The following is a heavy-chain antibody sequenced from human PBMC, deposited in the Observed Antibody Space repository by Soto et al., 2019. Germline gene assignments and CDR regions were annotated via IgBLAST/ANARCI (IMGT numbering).Heavy chain of an antibody. CDR1: GGSVVTGAYY. CDR3: ARHDYYHRTFDI. D-gene: IGHD3-9*01. J-gene: IGHJ3*02. CDR2: TLYSGSP. V-gene: IGHV4-61*08. Sequence: PSETLSLTCLVSGGSVVTGAYYWSWIRQPPGKGLEWIGYTLYSGSPNYNPSLQSLQSRVTISVDTSRNQFSLRLTSVTAADTALYYCARHDYYHRTFDIWGQGTLVTVSS.